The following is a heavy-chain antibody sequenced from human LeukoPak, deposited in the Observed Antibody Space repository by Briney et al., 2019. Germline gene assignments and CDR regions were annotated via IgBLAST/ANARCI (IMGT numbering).Heavy chain of an antibody. CDR3: ARETAMVTFEIDY. CDR1: GFTFSSYA. D-gene: IGHD5-18*01. CDR2: ISYDGSNK. J-gene: IGHJ4*02. V-gene: IGHV3-30*04. Sequence: GGSLRLSCAASGFTFSSYAMHWVRQAPGKGLEWVAVISYDGSNKYYADSVKGRFTISRDNSKNTLYLQMNSLRAEDTAVYYCARETAMVTFEIDYWGQGTLVTVSS.